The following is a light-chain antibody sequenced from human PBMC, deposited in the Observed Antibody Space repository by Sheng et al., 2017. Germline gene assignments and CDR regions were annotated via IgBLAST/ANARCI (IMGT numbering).Light chain of an antibody. CDR1: SSNLGAGYD. Sequence: QSVLTQPPSVSGAPGQRVTISCTGTSSNLGAGYDVRWCQQLPGTAPKLLIYSNDNRHSGVPDRFSGSKSGSSATLAISGLRSEDEADYYCAAWDDSLSGYVFGSGTKVTVL. V-gene: IGLV1-40*01. CDR3: AAWDDSLSGYV. J-gene: IGLJ1*01. CDR2: SND.